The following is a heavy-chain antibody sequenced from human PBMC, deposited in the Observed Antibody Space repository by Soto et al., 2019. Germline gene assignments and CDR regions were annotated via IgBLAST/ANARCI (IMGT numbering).Heavy chain of an antibody. CDR2: INPSGGST. J-gene: IGHJ6*02. D-gene: IGHD6-13*01. CDR1: GYTFTSYY. CDR3: ASEEMRLAAAGPDSLYGMDV. V-gene: IGHV1-46*01. Sequence: APVKVSCKASGYTFTSYYMHWVRHAPGPGLEWMGLINPSGGSTSYAQKFHGRVTMTRDTSTSTVYMELSSLGSEDTAVYYCASEEMRLAAAGPDSLYGMDVSG.